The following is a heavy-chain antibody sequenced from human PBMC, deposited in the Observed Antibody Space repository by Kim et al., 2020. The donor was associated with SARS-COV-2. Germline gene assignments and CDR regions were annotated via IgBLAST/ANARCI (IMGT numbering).Heavy chain of an antibody. J-gene: IGHJ6*03. CDR3: ASNPNMDV. Sequence: GGSLRLSCAASGFTFSSYWMHWVRQAPGKGLAWVSRINPDGSRTNYADSVKGRFTISRDNAKNTLYLQMNSLRAEDTAVYYCASNPNMDVWGKGTTVTVS. CDR2: INPDGSRT. V-gene: IGHV3-74*01. CDR1: GFTFSSYW.